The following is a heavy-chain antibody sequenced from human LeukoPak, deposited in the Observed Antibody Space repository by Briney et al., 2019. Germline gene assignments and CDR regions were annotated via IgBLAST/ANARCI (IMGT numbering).Heavy chain of an antibody. CDR2: INSDGSST. V-gene: IGHV3-74*01. D-gene: IGHD4-17*01. CDR1: GFTFSSYW. J-gene: IGHJ5*02. CDR3: ARVIIREWFDP. Sequence: GGSLRLSCAASGFTFSSYWMHWVRQAPGKGLVWVSRINSDGSSTSYADPVKGRFTISRDNSKNTLYLQMNSLRAEDTAVYYCARVIIREWFDPWGQGTLVTVSS.